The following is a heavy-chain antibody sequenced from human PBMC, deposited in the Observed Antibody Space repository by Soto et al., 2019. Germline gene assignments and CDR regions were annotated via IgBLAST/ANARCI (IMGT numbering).Heavy chain of an antibody. CDR1: GGTFSSYT. CDR3: AREAGDIVVVVAATQFDY. J-gene: IGHJ4*02. D-gene: IGHD2-15*01. V-gene: IGHV1-69*08. CDR2: IIPILGIA. Sequence: QVQLVQSGAEVKKPGSSVKVSCKASGGTFSSYTISWVRQAPGQGLEWMGRIIPILGIANYAQKFQGRVTINADKSTSTAYMELSSLRAEDTAVYYCAREAGDIVVVVAATQFDYWGQGTLVAVSS.